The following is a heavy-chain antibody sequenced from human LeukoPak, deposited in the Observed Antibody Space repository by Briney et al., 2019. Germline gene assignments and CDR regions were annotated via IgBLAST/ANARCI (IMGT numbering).Heavy chain of an antibody. Sequence: GESLKISCKGSGYSFTSYWIGWVRQAPGQGLEWMGWISAYNGNTNYAQKLQGRVTMTTDTSTSTAYMELRSLRSDDTAVYYCARGRSISDYWGQGTLVTVSS. D-gene: IGHD3-9*01. J-gene: IGHJ4*02. CDR1: GYSFTSYW. CDR2: ISAYNGNT. V-gene: IGHV1-18*04. CDR3: ARGRSISDY.